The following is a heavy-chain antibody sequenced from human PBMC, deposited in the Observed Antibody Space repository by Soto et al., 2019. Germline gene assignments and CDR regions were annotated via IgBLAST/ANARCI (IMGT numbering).Heavy chain of an antibody. D-gene: IGHD6-13*01. J-gene: IGHJ6*02. Sequence: NPSETLSLTCTVSGGSVSSGSYYWSWIRQPPGKGLEWIGYIYYSGSTNYNPSLKSRVTISVDTSKNQFSLKLSSVTAADTAVYYCARDVIAAAGSYYYYGMDVWGQGTTVTLSS. CDR2: IYYSGST. V-gene: IGHV4-61*01. CDR3: ARDVIAAAGSYYYYGMDV. CDR1: GGSVSSGSYY.